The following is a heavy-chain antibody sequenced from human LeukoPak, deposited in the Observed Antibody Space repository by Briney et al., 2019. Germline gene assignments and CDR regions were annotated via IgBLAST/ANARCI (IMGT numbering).Heavy chain of an antibody. CDR1: GFTFSSYA. Sequence: GGSLRLSCAASGFTFSSYAMSWVRPAPGKGLEWVSAFSGSGGTTYYADSVKGRFTVSRDNSKNTLYLQMNSLRAEDTAVYYCAKEGKLLWFGELSSYWYFDLWGRGTLVTVSS. D-gene: IGHD3-10*01. V-gene: IGHV3-23*01. J-gene: IGHJ2*01. CDR2: FSGSGGTT. CDR3: AKEGKLLWFGELSSYWYFDL.